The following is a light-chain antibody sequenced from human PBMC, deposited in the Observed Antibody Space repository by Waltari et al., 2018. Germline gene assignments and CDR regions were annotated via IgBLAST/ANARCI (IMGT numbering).Light chain of an antibody. J-gene: IGLJ3*02. V-gene: IGLV1-47*01. CDR3: AAWDDSLSGRV. CDR2: RNN. Sequence: QSVLTQPPSASGTPGQRVTISCSGSRSNIGSNYVYWYQPLPGTAPKLLIYRNNQRHAGVPDRFSGSKSGTSASLAISGLRSEDEADYYCAAWDDSLSGRVFGGGTKLTVL. CDR1: RSNIGSNY.